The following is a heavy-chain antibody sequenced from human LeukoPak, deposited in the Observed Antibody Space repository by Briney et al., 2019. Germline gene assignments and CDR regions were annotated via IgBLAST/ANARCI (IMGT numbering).Heavy chain of an antibody. CDR2: INTDGSST. Sequence: QPGGSLRLSCAASRFTLSSYWMHWVRQAPGKGLVWVSRINTDGSSTNYADSVKGRFTISRDNAMNTLYLQMNYLRAEDTAVYYCASRTGVYWGQGTLVSVSS. D-gene: IGHD1-14*01. V-gene: IGHV3-74*01. CDR3: ASRTGVY. J-gene: IGHJ4*02. CDR1: RFTLSSYW.